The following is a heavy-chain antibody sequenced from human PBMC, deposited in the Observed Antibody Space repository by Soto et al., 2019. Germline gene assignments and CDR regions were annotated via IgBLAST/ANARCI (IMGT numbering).Heavy chain of an antibody. V-gene: IGHV1-69*06. CDR2: IIPIFGTA. D-gene: IGHD3-10*01. CDR1: GGTFSSYA. J-gene: IGHJ6*02. Sequence: ASVKVSCKASGGTFSSYAISWVRQAPGQGLEWMGGIIPIFGTANYAQKFQGRVTITADKSTSTAYMELSSLRSEDTAVYYCAREFGAALSTVWFGELTYYYYGMDVWGQGTTVTVSS. CDR3: AREFGAALSTVWFGELTYYYYGMDV.